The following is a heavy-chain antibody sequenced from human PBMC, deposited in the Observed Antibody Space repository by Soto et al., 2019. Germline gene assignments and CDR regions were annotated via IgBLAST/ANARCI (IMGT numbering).Heavy chain of an antibody. V-gene: IGHV4-30-2*01. D-gene: IGHD3-16*01. Sequence: QLQLQESGSGLVKPSQTLSLTCAVSGGSISSGGYSWSWIRQPPGKGLEWIGYIYHSGSTYYNPSLKSRVTISVDRSKNQFSLKLSSVTAADTAVYYCARAGLGGRAVYFDYWGQGTLVTVSS. CDR3: ARAGLGGRAVYFDY. CDR2: IYHSGST. J-gene: IGHJ4*02. CDR1: GGSISSGGYS.